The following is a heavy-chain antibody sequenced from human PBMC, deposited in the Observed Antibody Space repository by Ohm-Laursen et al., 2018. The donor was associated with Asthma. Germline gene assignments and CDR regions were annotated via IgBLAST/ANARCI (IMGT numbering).Heavy chain of an antibody. CDR1: GFTFSSYA. D-gene: IGHD5-18*01. CDR2: ISGSGGST. CDR3: AKVGGYSYGSD. V-gene: IGHV3-23*01. J-gene: IGHJ4*02. Sequence: SLRLSCAASGFTFSSYAMSWVRQAPGKGLEWVSAISGSGGSTYYADSVKGRFTISRDNSKNTLYLQMNSLRAKDTAVYYCAKVGGYSYGSDWGQGTLVTVSS.